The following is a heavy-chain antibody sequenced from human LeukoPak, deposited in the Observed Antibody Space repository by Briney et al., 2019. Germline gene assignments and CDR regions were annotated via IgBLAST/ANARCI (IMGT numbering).Heavy chain of an antibody. CDR2: ISVYNGKT. V-gene: IGHV1-18*01. J-gene: IGHJ6*02. D-gene: IGHD3-3*01. CDR1: GYTFRSLG. Sequence: ASVTVSCKASGYTFRSLGISWVRQAPGQRLEWMGWISVYNGKTNYAQKFQGRVNMTTDSSSTAYMELRSLRSDDRAVYYCASINYDFWSRGLDVWGQGTTVTVSS. CDR3: ASINYDFWSRGLDV.